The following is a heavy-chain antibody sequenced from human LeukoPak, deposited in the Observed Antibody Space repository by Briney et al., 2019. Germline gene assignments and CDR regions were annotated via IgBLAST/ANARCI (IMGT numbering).Heavy chain of an antibody. CDR3: AHNGVYCSSTSCYDY. V-gene: IGHV2-5*01. Sequence: SGPTLVNPTQTLTLTCTFSGFSLSTSGVGVGWIRQPPGKALEWLALLSWNDDKRYSPSLKSRLTITKDTSNNQVVLTMTNMDPVDTATYYCAHNGVYCSSTSCYDYWGQGTLVTVSS. J-gene: IGHJ4*02. CDR1: GFSLSTSGVG. CDR2: LSWNDDK. D-gene: IGHD2-2*01.